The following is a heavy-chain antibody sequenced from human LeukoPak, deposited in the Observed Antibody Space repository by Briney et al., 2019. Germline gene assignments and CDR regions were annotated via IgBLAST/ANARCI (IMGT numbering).Heavy chain of an antibody. CDR1: GFTFSSYA. Sequence: GGSLRLSCAASGFTFSSYAMHWVRQAPGKGLERVAVISYDGSNKYYADSVKGRFTISRDNSKNTLYLQMNSLRAEDTAVYYCARGGYIDQYYFDYWGQGTLVTVSS. D-gene: IGHD5-18*01. CDR2: ISYDGSNK. CDR3: ARGGYIDQYYFDY. J-gene: IGHJ4*02. V-gene: IGHV3-30-3*01.